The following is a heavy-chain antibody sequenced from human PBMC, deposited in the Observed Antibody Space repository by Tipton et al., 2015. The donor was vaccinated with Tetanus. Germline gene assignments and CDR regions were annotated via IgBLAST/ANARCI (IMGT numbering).Heavy chain of an antibody. CDR3: AKDFEWSFDY. D-gene: IGHD3-3*01. Sequence: SLRLSCAASGFSTTDSGLHWVRQAPGLRLEWLAFIGHEGTLKLYAGSAKGRFTISRDYSKNTVFLDMSNLRAEDTALYYCAKDFEWSFDYWGQGTRVTVSS. V-gene: IGHV3-30*02. CDR1: GFSTTDSG. J-gene: IGHJ4*02. CDR2: IGHEGTLK.